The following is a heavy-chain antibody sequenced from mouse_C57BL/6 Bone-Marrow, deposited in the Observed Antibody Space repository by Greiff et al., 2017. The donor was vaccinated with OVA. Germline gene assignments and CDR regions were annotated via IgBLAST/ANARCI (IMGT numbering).Heavy chain of an antibody. CDR1: GYTFTSYW. CDR2: INPSSGYT. CDR3: GSSYAAWFAY. V-gene: IGHV1-7*01. Sequence: VKVVESGAELAKPGASVKLSCKASGYTFTSYWMHWVKQRPGQGLEWIGYINPSSGYTKYNQKFNDKATLTADKSSSTAYMQLSSLTYEDSAVYYCGSSYAAWFAYWGQGTLVTVSA. J-gene: IGHJ3*01. D-gene: IGHD1-1*01.